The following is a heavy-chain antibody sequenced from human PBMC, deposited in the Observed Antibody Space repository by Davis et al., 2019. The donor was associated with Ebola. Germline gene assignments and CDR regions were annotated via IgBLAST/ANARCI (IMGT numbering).Heavy chain of an antibody. CDR3: ARTEEAVAGIDY. Sequence: HSQTLSLTSAISGDSVSINSAAWHWIRQSPSRGLEWLGRTYYRSKWYNDYAVSVKSRITINPDTSKNQFSLQLNSVTPEDTAVYYCARTEEAVAGIDYWGQGTLVTVSS. V-gene: IGHV6-1*01. CDR1: GDSVSINSAA. D-gene: IGHD6-19*01. CDR2: TYYRSKWYN. J-gene: IGHJ4*02.